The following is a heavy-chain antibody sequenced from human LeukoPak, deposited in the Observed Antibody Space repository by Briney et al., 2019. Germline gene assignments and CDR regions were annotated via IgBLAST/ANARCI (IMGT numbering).Heavy chain of an antibody. CDR1: GGSISSYY. D-gene: IGHD3-3*01. CDR3: ARDGILGRFLEWAPSTSYYYYYMDV. J-gene: IGHJ6*03. Sequence: KPSETLSLTCTVSGGSISSYYWSWIRQPPGKGLEWIGYISYSGSTNYNPSLKSRVTISVDTSKNQFSLKLSSVTAADTAVYYCARDGILGRFLEWAPSTSYYYYYMDVWGKGTTVTVPS. CDR2: ISYSGST. V-gene: IGHV4-59*01.